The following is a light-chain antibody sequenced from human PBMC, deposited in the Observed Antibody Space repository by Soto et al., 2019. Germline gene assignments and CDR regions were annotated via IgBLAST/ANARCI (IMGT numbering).Light chain of an antibody. CDR3: QHYDRAPPMFT. J-gene: IGKJ2*01. Sequence: ETVLTQSPVTLSLSPGERATLSCRASQSVSSVDLAWYQQKRGQAPRLLIYGASRRATGIPDRFSGGGSGTDFTLTISRLEPEDFAVYYCQHYDRAPPMFTFGQGTKLEIK. V-gene: IGKV3-20*01. CDR1: QSVSSVD. CDR2: GAS.